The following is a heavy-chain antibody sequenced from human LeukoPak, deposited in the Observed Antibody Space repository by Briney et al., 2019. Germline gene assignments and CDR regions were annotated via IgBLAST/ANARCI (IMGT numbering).Heavy chain of an antibody. CDR3: ASYLYAVDTAMVDYYYFDY. CDR2: IIPIFGTA. Sequence: SVKVSCKASGGTFSSYAISWVRQAPGQGLEWMGGIIPIFGTANYAQKFQGGVTITTDESTSTAYMELSSLRSEDTAVYYCASYLYAVDTAMVDYYYFDYWGQGTLVTVSS. CDR1: GGTFSSYA. D-gene: IGHD5-18*01. V-gene: IGHV1-69*05. J-gene: IGHJ4*02.